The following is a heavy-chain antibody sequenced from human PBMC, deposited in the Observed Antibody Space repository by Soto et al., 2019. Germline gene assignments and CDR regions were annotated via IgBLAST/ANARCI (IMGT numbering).Heavy chain of an antibody. Sequence: QITLKESGPTLVKPTQTLTLTCTFSGFSLSTSGVGVGWIRQPPGKALEWLALIYWDDDKRYSPSLKSRLTITKDTSKNQVVLTMTNMDPVDTATYYCAHRYSYDSSGYHAFDYWGQGTLVTVSS. CDR2: IYWDDDK. D-gene: IGHD3-22*01. CDR3: AHRYSYDSSGYHAFDY. V-gene: IGHV2-5*02. CDR1: GFSLSTSGVG. J-gene: IGHJ4*02.